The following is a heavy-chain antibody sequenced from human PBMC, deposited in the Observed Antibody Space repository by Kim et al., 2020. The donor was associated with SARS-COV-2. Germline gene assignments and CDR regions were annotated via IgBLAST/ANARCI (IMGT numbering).Heavy chain of an antibody. CDR2: GNT. V-gene: IGHV1-3*01. CDR3: ARRGNGMDV. D-gene: IGHD3-16*01. J-gene: IGHJ6*02. Sequence: GNTRYIQHFQDRVTITRDPSASTAYRELSSLTSDDTAVYYCARRGNGMDVWGQGTTVTVSS.